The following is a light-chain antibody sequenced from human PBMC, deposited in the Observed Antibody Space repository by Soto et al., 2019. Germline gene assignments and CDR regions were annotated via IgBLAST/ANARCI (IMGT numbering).Light chain of an antibody. CDR1: SSDIGGYNF. CDR2: DVS. V-gene: IGLV2-11*01. Sequence: QSVLTQPRSVSGSPGQSVTISCTGTSSDIGGYNFVSWYQQHPGKAPKVMLYDVSKRPSGVPDRFSGSKSGNTASLTISGLQADDEAGYCCCSYAGSYTLIFGGGTKPTVL. J-gene: IGLJ2*01. CDR3: CSYAGSYTLI.